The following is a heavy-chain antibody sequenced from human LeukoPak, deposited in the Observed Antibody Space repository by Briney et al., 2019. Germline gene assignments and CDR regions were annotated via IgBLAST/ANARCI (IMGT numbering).Heavy chain of an antibody. CDR1: GYTFTSYG. Sequence: GASVKVSCKASGYTFTSYGISWVRQAPGQGLEWMGWISAYNGNTNYAQKLQGRVTMTTDTSTSTAYMELRSLRSDDTAVYYCARGSRYCSCGSCRLLTDYWGQGTLVTVSS. CDR2: ISAYNGNT. V-gene: IGHV1-18*01. J-gene: IGHJ4*02. CDR3: ARGSRYCSCGSCRLLTDY. D-gene: IGHD2-15*01.